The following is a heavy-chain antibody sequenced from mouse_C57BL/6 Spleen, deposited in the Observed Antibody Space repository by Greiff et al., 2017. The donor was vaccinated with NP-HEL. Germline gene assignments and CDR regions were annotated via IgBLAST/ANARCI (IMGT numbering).Heavy chain of an antibody. CDR2: IYPGDGDT. D-gene: IGHD1-1*01. Sequence: VQLQQSGAELVKPGASVKISCKASGYAFSSYWMNWVKQRPGKGLEWIGQIYPGDGDTNYNGKFKGKATLTADKSSSTAYMQLSSLTSEDSAVYFCAREKYYYGSSYDYFDYWGQGTTLTVSS. J-gene: IGHJ2*01. CDR1: GYAFSSYW. CDR3: AREKYYYGSSYDYFDY. V-gene: IGHV1-80*01.